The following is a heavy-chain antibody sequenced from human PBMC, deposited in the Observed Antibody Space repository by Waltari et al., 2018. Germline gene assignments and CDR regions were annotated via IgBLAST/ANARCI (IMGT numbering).Heavy chain of an antibody. D-gene: IGHD1-26*01. Sequence: QVQLQESGPGLVKPSETLSLTCSVPGGSISRSGLFWSWIRQHPGKGLEWIGDIYYSGITYYNPSLKSRVTISKDTSKNQISLRLASVTAADTAVYYCARDLVGATIGYWGQGTLVNVSS. CDR2: IYYSGIT. V-gene: IGHV4-31*03. CDR1: GGSISRSGLF. J-gene: IGHJ4*02. CDR3: ARDLVGATIGY.